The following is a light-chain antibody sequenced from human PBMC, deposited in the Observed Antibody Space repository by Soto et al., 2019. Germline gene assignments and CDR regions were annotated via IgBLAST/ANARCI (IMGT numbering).Light chain of an antibody. Sequence: DIQMTQSPSSLSASVGDRVTITCRASQSISSYLNWYQQKPGKAPKLLIYAASSLQSGVPSRFSGSGSGTDFTLTISSLQPEDFATYYCQQSSSTLFTFGPGTKVDIK. V-gene: IGKV1-39*01. CDR1: QSISSY. CDR3: QQSSSTLFT. J-gene: IGKJ3*01. CDR2: AAS.